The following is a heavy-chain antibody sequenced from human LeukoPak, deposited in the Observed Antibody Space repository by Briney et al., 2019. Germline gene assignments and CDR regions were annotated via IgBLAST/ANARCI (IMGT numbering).Heavy chain of an antibody. V-gene: IGHV1-18*01. CDR2: FTGYSGNT. CDR3: ARAPLYGSCEY. D-gene: IGHD6-6*01. Sequence: ASVKLSFKSSRYTFSSCGISSVRESPGQRLEWMGWFTGYSGNTNYAQKVKGRVTMTTETSRSTAYMELRSLRSDATAVYYCARAPLYGSCEYWGQGTLVTVSS. CDR1: RYTFSSCG. J-gene: IGHJ4*02.